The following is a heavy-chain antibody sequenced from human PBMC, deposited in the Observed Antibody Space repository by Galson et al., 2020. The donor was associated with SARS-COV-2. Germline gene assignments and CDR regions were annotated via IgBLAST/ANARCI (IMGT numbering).Heavy chain of an antibody. J-gene: IGHJ5*02. D-gene: IGHD2-15*01. V-gene: IGHV1-46*01. CDR1: GYTFTNYY. CDR3: ARDDCRGGMCYYL. Sequence: ASVKVSCKASGYTFTNYYMHWVRQAPGQGLEWMGIINPSGGSTSYAQKFQGRVTMTRDTSTSTVYMELSSLRSEDTAMYYCARDDCRGGMCYYLWGQGTLVTVSS. CDR2: INPSGGST.